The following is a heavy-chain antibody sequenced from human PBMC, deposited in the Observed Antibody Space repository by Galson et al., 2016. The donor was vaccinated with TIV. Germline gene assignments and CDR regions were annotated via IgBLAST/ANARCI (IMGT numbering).Heavy chain of an antibody. V-gene: IGHV3-53*04. CDR1: GFAVSSNY. CDR2: IYPSGDT. J-gene: IGHJ3*01. D-gene: IGHD3-16*01. Sequence: LRLSCAASGFAVSSNYMSWIRQAPGKGLEWVSIIYPSGDTYYTEPMKGRFTISRHNSKNTLYLQMSSLRAEDTAVYYCAKCAESYGNDAQDVWGPGTIVTVSS. CDR3: AKCAESYGNDAQDV.